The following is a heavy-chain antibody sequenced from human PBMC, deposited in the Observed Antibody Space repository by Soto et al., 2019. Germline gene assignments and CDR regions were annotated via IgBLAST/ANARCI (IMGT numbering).Heavy chain of an antibody. CDR1: GYSFFSHW. CDR3: ARRPWLSGYYDY. CDR2: IYPADSET. D-gene: IGHD3-22*01. J-gene: IGHJ4*02. V-gene: IGHV5-51*01. Sequence: PGESLKISCKGSGYSFFSHWIGWVRRMPGEGLEWVGIIYPADSETRYSPSFQGQVTISVDKSINTAYLQWSSLKASDTAMYYCARRPWLSGYYDYWGQGTLVTVSS.